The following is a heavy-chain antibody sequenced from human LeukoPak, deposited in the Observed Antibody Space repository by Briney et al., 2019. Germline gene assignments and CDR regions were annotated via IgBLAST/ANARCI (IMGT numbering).Heavy chain of an antibody. J-gene: IGHJ2*01. D-gene: IGHD2-2*01. CDR1: GGSIRSSNSF. CDR3: ARHRYCSSISCYGGRYFDL. V-gene: IGHV4-39*01. Sequence: PSETLSLTCILSGGSIRSSNSFSGWVSHPRGKGLEWSGSIYYSGNNYYNPSLRTRVTISADTTKTQFSRKLTAGTPADPVVLDRARHRYCSSISCYGGRYFDLWGRGTLVTVSS. CDR2: IYYSGNN.